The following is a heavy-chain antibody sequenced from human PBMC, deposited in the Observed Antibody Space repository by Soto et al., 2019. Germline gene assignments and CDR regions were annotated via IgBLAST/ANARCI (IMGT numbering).Heavy chain of an antibody. CDR1: GCTFSSYA. CDR3: ARYGNYMFDNWFDP. J-gene: IGHJ5*02. Sequence: GASVKVSCKASGCTFSSYAISWVRQAPGQGLEWMGGIIPIFGTANYAQKFQGRVTITADESTSTAYMELSSLRSEDTAVYYCARYGNYMFDNWFDPWGQGTLVTVSS. CDR2: IIPIFGTA. D-gene: IGHD3-10*02. V-gene: IGHV1-69*13.